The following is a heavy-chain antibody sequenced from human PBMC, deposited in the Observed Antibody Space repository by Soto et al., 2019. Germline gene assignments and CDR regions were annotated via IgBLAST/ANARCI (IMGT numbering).Heavy chain of an antibody. D-gene: IGHD6-13*01. Sequence: TGWSLRLSCAASGFTFTDYYMSWIRQAPGKGLEWVSYISRSDNTIYYADSVQGRFTVSRDNAKNSLYLQMNSLRAEDTAGYYCAGWGIAAAGTFDYWGQGTLVTVSX. J-gene: IGHJ4*02. CDR3: AGWGIAAAGTFDY. CDR1: GFTFTDYY. CDR2: ISRSDNTI. V-gene: IGHV3-11*01.